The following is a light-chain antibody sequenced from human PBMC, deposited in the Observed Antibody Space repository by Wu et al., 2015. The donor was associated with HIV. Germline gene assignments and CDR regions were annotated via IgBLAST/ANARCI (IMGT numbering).Light chain of an antibody. CDR2: DAS. Sequence: EIVLTQSPATLSLSPGERATLSCRASQSISSYLAWYQQKPGQAPRLLIYDASNRATGIPGRFSGSGSGTDFTLTISSLEPEDFAVYYCQHYGHSVLFGGGTKVEIK. V-gene: IGKV3-11*01. CDR1: QSISSY. J-gene: IGKJ4*01. CDR3: QHYGHSVL.